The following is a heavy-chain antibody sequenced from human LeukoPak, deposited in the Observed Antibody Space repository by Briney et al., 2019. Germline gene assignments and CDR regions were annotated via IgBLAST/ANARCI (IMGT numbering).Heavy chain of an antibody. CDR1: GFTFSSYA. Sequence: GGSLRLSCAASGFTFSSYAMSWVRQAPGKGLEWVSAISGSGGSTYYADSVKGRFTISRDNSKNTLYLQMNSLRAEDTAVYYCALYGSGYSLNRFYYYYMDVWGKGTTVTVSS. J-gene: IGHJ6*03. D-gene: IGHD3-10*01. CDR2: ISGSGGST. V-gene: IGHV3-23*01. CDR3: ALYGSGYSLNRFYYYYMDV.